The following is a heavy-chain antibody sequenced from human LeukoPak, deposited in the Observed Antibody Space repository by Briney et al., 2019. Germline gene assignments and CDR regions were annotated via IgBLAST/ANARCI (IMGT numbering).Heavy chain of an antibody. J-gene: IGHJ4*02. D-gene: IGHD3-10*01. V-gene: IGHV3-74*01. CDR3: AKATSGSFDY. CDR2: INSDGSST. CDR1: GFTFSRHW. Sequence: GGSLRLSCAASGFTFSRHWMHWVRQAPGKGLVWVSRINSDGSSTSYADSVKGRFTISRDNSKNTLYLQMNSLRAEDTAVYYCAKATSGSFDYWGQGTLVTVSS.